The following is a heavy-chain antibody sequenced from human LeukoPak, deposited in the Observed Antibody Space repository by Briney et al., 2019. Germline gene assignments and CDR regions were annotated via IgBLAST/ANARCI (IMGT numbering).Heavy chain of an antibody. CDR2: INGGNGNT. J-gene: IGHJ4*02. Sequence: ASVTVSCTPSGYTFTSYALHWVRQAPGQSLEWMGWINGGNGNTKSSQKFQDRVSISRDTSATTAYMELRGLRSEDTAVYYCARAIAEGGQFDYWGQGTLLTVSS. V-gene: IGHV1-3*01. CDR3: ARAIAEGGQFDY. CDR1: GYTFTSYA. D-gene: IGHD3-16*01.